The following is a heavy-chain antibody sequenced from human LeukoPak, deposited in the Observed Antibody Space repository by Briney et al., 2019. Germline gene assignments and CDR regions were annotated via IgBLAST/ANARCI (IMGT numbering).Heavy chain of an antibody. V-gene: IGHV4-59*01. J-gene: IGHJ6*03. CDR1: GGSISSYY. D-gene: IGHD3-22*01. Sequence: PSETLSLTCTVSGGSISSYYWSWIRQPPGKGLEWIGYIYYSGSTNYNPSLKSRVTISVDTSKNQFSLKLSSVTAADTAVYYCARERYYDSSGYPSYYYMDVWGKGTTVTASS. CDR3: ARERYYDSSGYPSYYYMDV. CDR2: IYYSGST.